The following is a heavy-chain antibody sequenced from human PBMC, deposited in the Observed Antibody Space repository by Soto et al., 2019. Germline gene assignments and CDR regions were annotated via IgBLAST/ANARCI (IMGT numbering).Heavy chain of an antibody. CDR2: INAGNGNT. D-gene: IGHD3-3*01. V-gene: IGHV1-3*01. Sequence: QVQLVQSGAEVKKPGASVKVSCKASGYTFTSYAMHWVRQAPGQRLEWMGWINAGNGNTKCSQKFQGRVTITRDTSASTAYMELSSLRSEDTAVYYCARSGSSNWFDPWGQGTLVTVSS. CDR3: ARSGSSNWFDP. J-gene: IGHJ5*02. CDR1: GYTFTSYA.